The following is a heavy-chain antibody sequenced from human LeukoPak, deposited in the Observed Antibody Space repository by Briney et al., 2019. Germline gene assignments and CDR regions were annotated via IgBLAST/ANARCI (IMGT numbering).Heavy chain of an antibody. CDR2: IYHPGST. D-gene: IGHD3-22*01. V-gene: IGHV4-59*01. CDR3: ARGGYYYDSRNYPSFGGLNFAY. Sequence: SETLSLTCSVSGASNNSYYWSWIRQPPGRGLEWIGYIYHPGSTNYNSSFRGRVTISVDTSKNQVSLRLSSVTTADTAVYYCARGGYYYDSRNYPSFGGLNFAYWGQGSLVTVSS. J-gene: IGHJ4*02. CDR1: GASNNSYY.